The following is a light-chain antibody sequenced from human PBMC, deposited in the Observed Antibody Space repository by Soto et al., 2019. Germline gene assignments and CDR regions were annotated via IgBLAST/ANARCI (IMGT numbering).Light chain of an antibody. V-gene: IGLV2-14*01. CDR3: QSYDSSLPWV. Sequence: QSVLTQPASVSGSPGQSITISCTGTSSDVGGYNYVSWYQQHPGKAPKLLIYGNSNRPSGVPDRFSGSKSGTSASLAITGLQAEDEADYYCQSYDSSLPWVFGGGTKLTVL. CDR2: GNS. J-gene: IGLJ3*02. CDR1: SSDVGGYNY.